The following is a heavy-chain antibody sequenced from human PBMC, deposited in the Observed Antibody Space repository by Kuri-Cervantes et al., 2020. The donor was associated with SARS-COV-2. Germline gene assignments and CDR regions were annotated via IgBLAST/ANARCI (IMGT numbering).Heavy chain of an antibody. J-gene: IGHJ4*02. CDR3: ARITGDKNFDY. CDR1: GFTFSSYG. D-gene: IGHD7-27*01. CDR2: ISFGGTNK. V-gene: IGHV3-30*03. Sequence: GESLKISCAASGFTFSSYGMHWVRQAPGKGLEWVAVISFGGTNKYYADSVKGRFTISRDNSKNTLYLQMNSLRADDTAVYYCARITGDKNFDYWGQGTLVTVSS.